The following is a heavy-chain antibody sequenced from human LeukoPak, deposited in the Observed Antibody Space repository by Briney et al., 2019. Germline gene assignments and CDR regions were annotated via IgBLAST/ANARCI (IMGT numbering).Heavy chain of an antibody. V-gene: IGHV4-59*01. Sequence: SETLSLTCTVSGGSISSYYWSWIRRPPGKGLEWIGYFYYSGSTNYNPSLKSRVTISVDTSKNQFSLKLSSVTAADTAVYYCARDLAEGLPEYWGQGTLVTVSS. D-gene: IGHD1-14*01. CDR2: FYYSGST. CDR1: GGSISSYY. CDR3: ARDLAEGLPEY. J-gene: IGHJ4*02.